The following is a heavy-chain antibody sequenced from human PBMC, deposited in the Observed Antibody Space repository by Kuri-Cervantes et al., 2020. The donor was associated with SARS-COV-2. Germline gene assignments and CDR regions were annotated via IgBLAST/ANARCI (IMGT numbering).Heavy chain of an antibody. V-gene: IGHV3-74*01. CDR1: GFTFGNYW. CDR2: FMSDGTSP. Sequence: GGSLRLSCAASGFTFGNYWMHWVRQAPGKGLVWVSRFMSDGTSPSYADSVRGRFTISRDNAKNTLYLQMNSLRADDTAAYYCAKSDWFDPWGQGTLVTVSS. CDR3: AKSDWFDP. J-gene: IGHJ5*02.